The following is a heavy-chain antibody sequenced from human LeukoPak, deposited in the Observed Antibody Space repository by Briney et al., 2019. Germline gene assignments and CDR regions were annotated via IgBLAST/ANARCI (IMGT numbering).Heavy chain of an antibody. CDR1: GFTFSTYAM. CDR3: ARHMALPGTRGFDT. D-gene: IGHD6-19*01. Sequence: GSLRLSCAASGFTFSTYAMTWVRQAPGKGLEWIGEVSQRGNSNYNPSLKSRITISLDESKRQFSLKVTSATAADTAVYFCARHMALPGTRGFDTWGQGTLVTVSS. V-gene: IGHV4-4*01. J-gene: IGHJ4*02. CDR2: VSQRGNS.